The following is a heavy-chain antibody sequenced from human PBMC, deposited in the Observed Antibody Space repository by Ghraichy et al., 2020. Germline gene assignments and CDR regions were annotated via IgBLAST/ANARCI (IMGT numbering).Heavy chain of an antibody. D-gene: IGHD6-19*01. Sequence: GGSLRLSCAASGFTFSSYAMSWVRQAPGKGLEWVSAISGSGGSTYYADSVKGRFTISRDNSKNTLYLQMNSLRAEDTAVYYCAKDHGEYSSGWPPTDYWGQGTLVTVSS. CDR3: AKDHGEYSSGWPPTDY. CDR2: ISGSGGST. CDR1: GFTFSSYA. V-gene: IGHV3-23*01. J-gene: IGHJ4*02.